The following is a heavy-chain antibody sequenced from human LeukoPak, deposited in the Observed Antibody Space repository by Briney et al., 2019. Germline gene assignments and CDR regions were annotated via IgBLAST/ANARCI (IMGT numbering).Heavy chain of an antibody. CDR1: GFTFSSYA. CDR3: ARQGGSGYYGPFDY. J-gene: IGHJ4*02. CDR2: ISYDGSNK. Sequence: GGSLRLSCAASGFTFSSYAMHWVRQAPGKGLEWVAVISYDGSNKYYADSVKGRFTISRDNSKNTLYLQMNSLRAEDTAVYYCARQGGSGYYGPFDYWGQGTLVTVSS. D-gene: IGHD3-22*01. V-gene: IGHV3-30-3*01.